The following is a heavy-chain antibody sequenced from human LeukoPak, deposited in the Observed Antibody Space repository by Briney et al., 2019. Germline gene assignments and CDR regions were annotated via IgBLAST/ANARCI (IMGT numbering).Heavy chain of an antibody. CDR1: GYTFTSYG. V-gene: IGHV1-18*01. CDR2: ISTYNGNT. CDR3: ARDPSMVRGQNPTDY. D-gene: IGHD3-10*01. Sequence: ASVKVSCKASGYTFTSYGISWVRQAPGQGFEWMGWISTYNGNTNYAQKLQGRVTMTRDTSTSTVYMELSSLRSEDTAVYYCARDPSMVRGQNPTDYWGQGTLVTVSS. J-gene: IGHJ4*02.